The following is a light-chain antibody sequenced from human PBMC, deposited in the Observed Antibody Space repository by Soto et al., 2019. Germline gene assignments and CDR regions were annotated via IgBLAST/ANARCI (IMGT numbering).Light chain of an antibody. CDR1: QGISNY. Sequence: DIQMTQSPASLSASVGDRVTITCRASQGISNYLAWYQQKPGKVPKLLIYAASTLQSGVPSRFSGSGSGTDFTLIITSLQPEDVATYYCQKYSSVITFGQGTPLEI. J-gene: IGKJ5*01. CDR2: AAS. V-gene: IGKV1-27*01. CDR3: QKYSSVIT.